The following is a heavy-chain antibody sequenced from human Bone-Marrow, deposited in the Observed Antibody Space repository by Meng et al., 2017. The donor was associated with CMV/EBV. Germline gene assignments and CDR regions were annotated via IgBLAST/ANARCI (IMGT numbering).Heavy chain of an antibody. J-gene: IGHJ5*02. CDR2: INHSGNT. V-gene: IGHV4-34*01. Sequence: VQLQQWGAGFLKPSETLSLTCAGVGGSFSGYYWSWIRQPPGKGLEWIAEINHSGNTNYNPSLKSRVTISVDTSKNQFSLKLSSVTAADTAVYYCATVGLGMNWFDPWGQGTLVTVSS. CDR3: ATVGLGMNWFDP. CDR1: GGSFSGYY.